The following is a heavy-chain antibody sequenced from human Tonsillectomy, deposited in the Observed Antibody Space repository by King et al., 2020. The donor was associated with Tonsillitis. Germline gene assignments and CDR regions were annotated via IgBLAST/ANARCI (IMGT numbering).Heavy chain of an antibody. Sequence: VQLGESGGGVVQPGESLRLSGAASGFSFSSYGMHWVRQAPGRGLEWVAVIWQDGNNKKFVDSVKGRFTSARDNSKNTLYLQMNSLSAEDTAMYYCARDKGADDPIDYWGQGTLVTVSS. D-gene: IGHD1-1*01. J-gene: IGHJ4*02. CDR1: GFSFSSYG. V-gene: IGHV3-33*01. CDR2: IWQDGNNK. CDR3: ARDKGADDPIDY.